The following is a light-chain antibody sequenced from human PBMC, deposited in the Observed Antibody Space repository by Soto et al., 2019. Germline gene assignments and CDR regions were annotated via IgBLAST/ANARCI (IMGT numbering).Light chain of an antibody. V-gene: IGKV3-20*01. J-gene: IGKJ4*01. CDR1: QSVSSSY. CDR3: QQYGSSPLT. CDR2: GAS. Sequence: EIVLKQSPGTLSLSPGERATLSCRASQSVSSSYLAWYQQKPGQAPRLLIYGASSSASGIPDRFSGSGSGTDSTLAISRLEPEDFAVYYCQQYGSSPLTFGGGTMVELK.